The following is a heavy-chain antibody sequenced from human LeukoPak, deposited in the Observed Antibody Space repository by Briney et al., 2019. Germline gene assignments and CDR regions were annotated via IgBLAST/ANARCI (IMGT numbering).Heavy chain of an antibody. J-gene: IGHJ6*02. CDR1: GGSISSGGHS. CDR3: ARAVVVTAGYYYYYYGMDV. CDR2: IYHSGST. V-gene: IGHV4-30-2*01. D-gene: IGHD2-21*02. Sequence: SETLSLTCAVSGGSISSGGHSWSWIRQPPGKGLEWIGYIYHSGSTYYNPSLKSRVTISVDRSKNQFSLKLSSVTAADTAVYYCARAVVVTAGYYYYYYGMDVWGQGTTVTVSS.